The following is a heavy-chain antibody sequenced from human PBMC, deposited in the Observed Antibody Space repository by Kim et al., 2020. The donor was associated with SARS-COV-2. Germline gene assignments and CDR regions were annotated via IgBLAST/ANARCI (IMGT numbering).Heavy chain of an antibody. CDR3: AITSGGHEPSFDY. D-gene: IGHD2-15*01. CDR1: GFTFDDYT. Sequence: GGSLRLSCAASGFTFDDYTMHWVRQAPGKGLEWVSLISWDGGSTYYADSVKGRFTISRDNSKNSLYLQMNSLRTEDTALYYCAITSGGHEPSFDYWGQGTLVTVSS. CDR2: ISWDGGST. J-gene: IGHJ4*02. V-gene: IGHV3-43*01.